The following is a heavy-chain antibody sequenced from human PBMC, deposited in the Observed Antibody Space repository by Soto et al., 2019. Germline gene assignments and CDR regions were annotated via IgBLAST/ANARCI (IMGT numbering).Heavy chain of an antibody. Sequence: QLQLQESGPGLVKPSETLSLTCTVSGGSISSSSYYWGWIRQPPGKGLEWIGSIYYSGSTYYNPSLKSRVTIHVDTSKNQFSLKLSSVTAADTAVYYCARLAVPSSGFTDYWGQGTLVTVSS. CDR3: ARLAVPSSGFTDY. D-gene: IGHD6-19*01. V-gene: IGHV4-39*01. CDR2: IYYSGST. CDR1: GGSISSSSYY. J-gene: IGHJ4*02.